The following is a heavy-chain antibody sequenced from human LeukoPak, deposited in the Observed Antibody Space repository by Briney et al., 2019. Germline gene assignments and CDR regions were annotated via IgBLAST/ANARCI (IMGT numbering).Heavy chain of an antibody. CDR3: AKDSCITMVRGVIGY. V-gene: IGHV3-23*01. D-gene: IGHD3-10*01. CDR2: ISGSGGST. J-gene: IGHJ4*02. Sequence: GGSLRLSCAASGFTFSSYAMSWVRQAPGKGLEWVSAISGSGGSTYYADSVKGRFTIFRDNSKNTLYLQMNSLRAEDTAVYYCAKDSCITMVRGVIGYWGQGTLVTVSS. CDR1: GFTFSSYA.